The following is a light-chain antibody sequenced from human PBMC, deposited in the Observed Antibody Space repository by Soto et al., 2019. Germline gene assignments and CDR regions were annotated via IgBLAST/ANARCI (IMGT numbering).Light chain of an antibody. J-gene: IGLJ1*01. CDR1: SSDVGGYKF. CDR3: GSYTGSIYV. CDR2: EVS. V-gene: IGLV2-14*01. Sequence: QSVLTQPASVSGSPGQSITISCTGTSSDVGGYKFVSWYQQHPGKAPKLMIYEVSNRPSGVSSRFSGSKSGNTASLTISGLQDEDEADYYCGSYTGSIYVFGPGTKLTVL.